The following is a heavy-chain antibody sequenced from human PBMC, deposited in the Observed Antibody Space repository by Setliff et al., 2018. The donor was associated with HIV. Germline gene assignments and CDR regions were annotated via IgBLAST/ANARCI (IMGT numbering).Heavy chain of an antibody. V-gene: IGHV4-39*01. Sequence: LSLTCTVSGGSVYGSDYYWGWIRQPPGKGLESIGSIYYSGSTYYKPSLKSRVTISVDTSKNQFSLKLSSVTAADTAVYYCARQGQLGSEWGQGTLVTVSS. CDR1: GGSVYGSDYY. CDR3: ARQGQLGSE. J-gene: IGHJ4*02. CDR2: IYYSGST. D-gene: IGHD1-1*01.